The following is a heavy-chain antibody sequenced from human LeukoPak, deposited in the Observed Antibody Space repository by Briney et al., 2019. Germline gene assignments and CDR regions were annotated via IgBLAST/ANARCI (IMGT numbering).Heavy chain of an antibody. CDR1: GFTFSSYA. J-gene: IGHJ6*02. CDR3: ARDHHGMDV. Sequence: AGSLRLSCAASGFTFSSYAMHWVRQAPGKGLEWVAVISYDGSNKYYADSVKGRFTISRDNSKNTLYLQMNSLRAEDTAVYYCARDHHGMDVWGQGTTVTVSS. CDR2: ISYDGSNK. V-gene: IGHV3-30-3*01.